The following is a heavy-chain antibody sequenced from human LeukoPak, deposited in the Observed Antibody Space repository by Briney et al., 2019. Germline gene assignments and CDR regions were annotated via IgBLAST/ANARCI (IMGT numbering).Heavy chain of an antibody. V-gene: IGHV3-21*01. Sequence: PGGSLRLSCIASGVTFSHYTMNLVRQAPGKGLEWVSSISSSGTYIYYADSVKGRFTISRDNAKNSLYLQMNSLRAEDTAVYYCARYYDISGYITIHYCGQGTLVTVSS. D-gene: IGHD3-22*01. J-gene: IGHJ4*02. CDR3: ARYYDISGYITIHY. CDR1: GVTFSHYT. CDR2: ISSSGTYI.